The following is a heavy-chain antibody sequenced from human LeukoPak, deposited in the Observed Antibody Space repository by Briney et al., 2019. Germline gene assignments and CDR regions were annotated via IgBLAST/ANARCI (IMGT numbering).Heavy chain of an antibody. CDR1: GFTFSNAW. CDR3: ARAPVYGSKSGELAFDY. CDR2: IKSKTDGGTT. D-gene: IGHD3-16*01. V-gene: IGHV3-15*01. Sequence: GGSLRLSCAASGFTFSNAWMSWVRQAPGKGLEWVGRIKSKTDGGTTDYAAPVKGRFTISRENAKNSLYLQMNSLRAGDTAVYYCARAPVYGSKSGELAFDYWGQGTLVTVSS. J-gene: IGHJ4*02.